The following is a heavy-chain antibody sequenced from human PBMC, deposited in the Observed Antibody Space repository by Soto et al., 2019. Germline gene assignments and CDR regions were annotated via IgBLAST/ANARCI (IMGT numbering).Heavy chain of an antibody. J-gene: IGHJ6*02. CDR3: ARVRYSYYAMDV. CDR1: GYTFIDYY. Sequence: ASVKVSGKASGYTFIDYYVHWVRQAPGQGLEWMGWINPKRGGTNSAQKFQGRVTMTRDTSISTAYMELSRLTSDDTAVYYCARVRYSYYAMDVWGQGTTVTVSS. CDR2: INPKRGGT. V-gene: IGHV1-2*02.